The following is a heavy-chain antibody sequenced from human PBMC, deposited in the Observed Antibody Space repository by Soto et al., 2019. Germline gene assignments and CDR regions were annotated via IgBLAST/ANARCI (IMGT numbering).Heavy chain of an antibody. CDR2: IGTAGAT. Sequence: PGGSLRLSCAASGFTFSSYDMHWVRQATGKGLEWVSAIGTAGATYYPGSAKGRLTISRANAKNSLYLQMNSLRAGATAAYYCARGRYGSGSHSYYYFYGMDDWGQGATVSVPS. D-gene: IGHD3-10*01. CDR1: GFTFSSYD. J-gene: IGHJ6*01. V-gene: IGHV3-13*04. CDR3: ARGRYGSGSHSYYYFYGMDD.